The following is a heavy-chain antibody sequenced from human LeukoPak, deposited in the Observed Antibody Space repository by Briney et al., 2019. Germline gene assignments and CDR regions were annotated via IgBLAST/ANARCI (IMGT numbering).Heavy chain of an antibody. V-gene: IGHV4-4*02. D-gene: IGHD1/OR15-1a*01. CDR2: IYHSGST. CDR1: GGSISSSNW. Sequence: NPSETLSLTCAVSGGSISSSNWWSWVRQPPGKGLEWIGEIYHSGSTNYNPSLKSRVTISVVKSKNQFSLKLSSVTAADTAVYYCAVSPSGTAAEYFQHWGQGTLVTVSS. J-gene: IGHJ1*01. CDR3: AVSPSGTAAEYFQH.